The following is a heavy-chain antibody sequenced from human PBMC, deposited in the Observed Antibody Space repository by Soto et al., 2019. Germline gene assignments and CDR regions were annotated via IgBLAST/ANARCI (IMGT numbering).Heavy chain of an antibody. V-gene: IGHV3-23*01. CDR1: GFTFSSYA. CDR2: ISGSGGST. Sequence: EVQLLESGGGLVQPGGSLRLSCTASGFTFSSYAMSWVRQAPGKGLEWVSTISGSGGSTYYADSVKGRFTISRDNSKCTLYLQMNSLRTEHTAVYYCAKCDWNDYDFDYWRQGTMVTVCS. J-gene: IGHJ4*02. D-gene: IGHD1-1*01. CDR3: AKCDWNDYDFDY.